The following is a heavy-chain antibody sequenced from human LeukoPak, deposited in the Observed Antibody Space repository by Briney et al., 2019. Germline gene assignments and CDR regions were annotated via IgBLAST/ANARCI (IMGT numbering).Heavy chain of an antibody. CDR2: ISYSGANS. CDR3: AKDWVAAAGYFDY. D-gene: IGHD6-13*01. Sequence: GGSLRLSCAASGFTFSGSAMSWVRQAPGEGLEWVSLISYSGANSYYTDSVRGRFTISRDNSKDTLFLQMNSLRAEDTAIYYCAKDWVAAAGYFDYWGQGTLVTVSS. J-gene: IGHJ4*02. CDR1: GFTFSGSA. V-gene: IGHV3-23*01.